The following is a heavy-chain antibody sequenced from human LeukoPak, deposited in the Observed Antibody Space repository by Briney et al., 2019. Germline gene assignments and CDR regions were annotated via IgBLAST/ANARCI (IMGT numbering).Heavy chain of an antibody. J-gene: IGHJ4*02. CDR1: GYTFTSYG. V-gene: IGHV1-18*01. CDR3: ARTFYGSGSYSPDY. D-gene: IGHD3-10*01. CDR2: ISAYNGNT. Sequence: ASVKVSCKASGYTFTSYGISWVRQAPGQGLEWMGWISAYNGNTNYAQKLQGRVTMTTDTSTSTAYMELRSLRSDDTAVYYCARTFYGSGSYSPDYWGQGTLVTVSS.